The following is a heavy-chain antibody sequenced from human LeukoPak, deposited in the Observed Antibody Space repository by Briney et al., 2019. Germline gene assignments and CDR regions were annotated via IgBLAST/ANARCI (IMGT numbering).Heavy chain of an antibody. Sequence: ASVKVSCKASGYTFTGYYMHWVRQAPGQGLEWMGWINPNSGGTNYAQKFQGWVTMTRDTSISTAYMELSRLRSDDTAVHYCARVPSPYSSSWYYFDYWGQGTLVTVSS. CDR3: ARVPSPYSSSWYYFDY. J-gene: IGHJ4*02. V-gene: IGHV1-2*04. CDR2: INPNSGGT. D-gene: IGHD6-13*01. CDR1: GYTFTGYY.